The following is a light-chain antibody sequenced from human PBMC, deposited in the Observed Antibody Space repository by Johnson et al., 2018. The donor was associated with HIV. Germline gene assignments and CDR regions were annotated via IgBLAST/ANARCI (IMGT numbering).Light chain of an antibody. J-gene: IGLJ1*01. CDR3: GTWDSSLNAYV. V-gene: IGLV1-51*01. CDR2: DNN. Sequence: QSVLTQSPSVSAAPGQKVTISCSGSSSNIGNNYVSWYQQLPGTAPKLLIYDNNKRPSGIPDRFSGSKSGTSATLGITGLQTVDEADYYCGTWDSSLNAYVFGAATKVAVL. CDR1: SSNIGNNY.